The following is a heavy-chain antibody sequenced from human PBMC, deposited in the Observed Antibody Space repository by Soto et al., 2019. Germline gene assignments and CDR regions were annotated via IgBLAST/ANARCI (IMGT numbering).Heavy chain of an antibody. D-gene: IGHD5-12*01. CDR2: IVVGSGNT. CDR3: AAGKSEYSGYV. V-gene: IGHV1-58*02. CDR1: GFPFTSSA. Sequence: PGKVSCKASGFPFTSSAMQWGRQARGQRLEWIGWIVVGSGNTNYAQKFQERVTITRDMSTSTAYMELSSLRSEDTAVYYCAAGKSEYSGYVWGQGTLVTVSS. J-gene: IGHJ4*02.